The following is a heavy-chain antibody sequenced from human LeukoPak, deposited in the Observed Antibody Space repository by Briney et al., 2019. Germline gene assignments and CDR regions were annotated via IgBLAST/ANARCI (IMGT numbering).Heavy chain of an antibody. Sequence: GVSLRLSCAASGFSFSNYWMHWVRQVPGKGLVWVSRVDNDGSGTTYADSVKGRFTISRDNAKNTVYLQMNSLRAEDTAVYYCARSQRGYSYGEHWGQGTPVTVSS. V-gene: IGHV3-74*01. J-gene: IGHJ4*02. CDR2: VDNDGSGT. CDR3: ARSQRGYSYGEH. CDR1: GFSFSNYW. D-gene: IGHD5-18*01.